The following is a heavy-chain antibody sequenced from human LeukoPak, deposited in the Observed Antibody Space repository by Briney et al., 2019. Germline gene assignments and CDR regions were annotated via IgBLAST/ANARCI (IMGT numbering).Heavy chain of an antibody. D-gene: IGHD7-27*01. CDR2: ISAYNGNT. CDR3: ARDGTGDAIDY. J-gene: IGHJ4*02. CDR1: GYTFTSYG. V-gene: IGHV1-18*01. Sequence: ASVKVSCKASGYTFTSYGISWVRQAPGQGLEWMGWISAYNGNTNYAQKLQGRVTMTRDTSTSTVYMELSSLRSEDTAVYYCARDGTGDAIDYWGQGTLVTVSS.